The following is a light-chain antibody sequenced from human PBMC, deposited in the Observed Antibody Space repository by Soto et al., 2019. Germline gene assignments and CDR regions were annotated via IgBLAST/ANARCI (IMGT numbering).Light chain of an antibody. J-gene: IGKJ4*01. CDR2: DAS. Sequence: PGERATLSCMASQSVSSYLAWYQQKPGQAPRLLIYDASNRATGIPARFSGSGSGTDFTLTISRLEPEDFAVYYCQQYGSSPLTFGGGTKVDI. CDR3: QQYGSSPLT. V-gene: IGKV3-20*01. CDR1: QSVSSY.